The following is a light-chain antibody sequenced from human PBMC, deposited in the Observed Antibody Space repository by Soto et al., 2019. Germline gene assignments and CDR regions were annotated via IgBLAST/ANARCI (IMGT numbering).Light chain of an antibody. V-gene: IGKV1-5*03. J-gene: IGKJ2*01. CDR3: QQYNSYPYT. CDR2: KAS. CDR1: QGIGSW. Sequence: DIPMTQSPSTLSASVGDRVTITCRASQGIGSWLAWYQQKPGKAPNLLIYKASSLESGVPSRFSGSGSGTEFTLTINSLQPDDFATYYCQQYNSYPYTFGQGTKLEIK.